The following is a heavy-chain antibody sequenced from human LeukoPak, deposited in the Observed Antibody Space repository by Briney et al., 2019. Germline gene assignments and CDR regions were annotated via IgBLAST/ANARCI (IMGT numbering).Heavy chain of an antibody. CDR3: GRGLSIAVAVLGD. Sequence: ASVKVSCKASGYSFTNYAINWVRQAPGQGLEWMGWINTNTENPTYAQDFTGRFVFSLDTSVSTAYLQISSLKAEDTAVYFCGRGLSIAVAVLGDWGHGTLVTVSS. V-gene: IGHV7-4-1*02. J-gene: IGHJ4*01. CDR1: GYSFTNYA. D-gene: IGHD6-19*01. CDR2: INTNTENP.